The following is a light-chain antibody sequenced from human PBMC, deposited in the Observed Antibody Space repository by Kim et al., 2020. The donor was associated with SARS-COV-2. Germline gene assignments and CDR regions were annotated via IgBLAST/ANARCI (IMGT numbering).Light chain of an antibody. CDR2: GKN. J-gene: IGLJ1*01. Sequence: SSELTQDPAVSVALGQTVRITCQGDSLRSYYASWYQQKPVQAPVLVLYGKNNRPSGIPDRFPASSSVNTASLTITLVQAEDDAVYYCHSRDSRCNHSVFG. V-gene: IGLV3-19*01. CDR3: HSRDSRCNHSV. CDR1: SLRSYY.